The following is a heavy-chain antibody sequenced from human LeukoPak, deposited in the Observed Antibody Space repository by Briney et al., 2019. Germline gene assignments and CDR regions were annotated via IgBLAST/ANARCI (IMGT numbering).Heavy chain of an antibody. D-gene: IGHD4-23*01. J-gene: IGHJ5*02. CDR2: IYTSGST. CDR3: ARHPYGGNSKWFDP. Sequence: PSETLSLTCTVSGGSISSYYWSWIRQPAGKGLEWIGRIYTSGSTNYNPSLKSRVTMSVDTSKNQFSLKLSSVTAADTAVYYCARHPYGGNSKWFDPWGQGTLVTVSS. V-gene: IGHV4-4*07. CDR1: GGSISSYY.